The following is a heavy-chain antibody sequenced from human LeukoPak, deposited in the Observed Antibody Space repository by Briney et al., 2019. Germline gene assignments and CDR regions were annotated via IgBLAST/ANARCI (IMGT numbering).Heavy chain of an antibody. CDR2: ISYDGSNK. J-gene: IGHJ5*02. V-gene: IGHV3-30-3*01. D-gene: IGHD5-18*01. CDR1: GFTFSSYA. CDR3: ARDQLTQGYSYGHNWFDP. Sequence: PGGSLRLSCAASGFTFSSYAMHWVRQAPGKGLEWVAVISYDGSNKYYADSVKGRFTISRDNSKNTLYLQMNSLRAEDTAVYYCARDQLTQGYSYGHNWFDPWGQGTLVTVSS.